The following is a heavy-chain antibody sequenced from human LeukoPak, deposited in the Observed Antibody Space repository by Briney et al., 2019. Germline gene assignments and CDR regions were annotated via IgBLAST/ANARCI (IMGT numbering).Heavy chain of an antibody. V-gene: IGHV1-3*01. CDR1: GYTFTTYA. D-gene: IGHD6-13*01. Sequence: ASVKVSCKASGYTFTTYAMRWVRQAPGQRLEWMGWINAGNGNTKYSQKFQARVTITRDTSASTAYMELSSLRSEDTAVYYCARDPVGSRWPYYFDYWGQGTLVTVSS. CDR2: INAGNGNT. J-gene: IGHJ4*02. CDR3: ARDPVGSRWPYYFDY.